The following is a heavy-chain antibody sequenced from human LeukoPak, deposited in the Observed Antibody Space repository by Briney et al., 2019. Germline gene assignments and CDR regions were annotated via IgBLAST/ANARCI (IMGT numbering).Heavy chain of an antibody. D-gene: IGHD6-13*01. CDR2: IKQDGSEK. Sequence: PGGSLRLSCAASEFIFSNYWMSWVRQAPGRGLEWVANIKQDGSEKNYVDSVKGRFTISRDNAKNSLYLEMNSLRAEDTAVYYCARGQRGGIFTQQLVNWFDPWGQGTLVTVSS. J-gene: IGHJ5*02. CDR1: EFIFSNYW. V-gene: IGHV3-7*03. CDR3: ARGQRGGIFTQQLVNWFDP.